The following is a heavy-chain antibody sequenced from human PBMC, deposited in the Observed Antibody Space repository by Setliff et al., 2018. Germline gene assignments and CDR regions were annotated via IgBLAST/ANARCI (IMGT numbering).Heavy chain of an antibody. CDR1: GYTFTTYA. CDR2: INGGNSNT. J-gene: IGHJ4*02. D-gene: IGHD2-21*02. V-gene: IGHV1-3*01. CDR3: ARVLWEYCGGDCYSGY. Sequence: ASVKVSCKASGYTFTTYAMHWVRQAPGQRLEWMGWINGGNSNTKYSQKFQGRVTITRDTSASTAYMELRSLKSEDTAVYYCARVLWEYCGGDCYSGYWGQGTLVTVSS.